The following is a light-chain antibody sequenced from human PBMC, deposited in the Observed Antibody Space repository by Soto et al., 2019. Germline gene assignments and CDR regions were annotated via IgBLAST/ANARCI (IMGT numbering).Light chain of an antibody. V-gene: IGKV3-20*01. CDR2: GAS. CDR1: QSVSSDY. Sequence: TQSPATVSVSPGEIATLSCRASQSVSSDYFAWYQQKPGQAPRLLIFGASTRATGIPDRFSGSGAGAYFNLTISRLEPADFGVYYCQQYGSSHTFGQGTRLEI. CDR3: QQYGSSHT. J-gene: IGKJ5*01.